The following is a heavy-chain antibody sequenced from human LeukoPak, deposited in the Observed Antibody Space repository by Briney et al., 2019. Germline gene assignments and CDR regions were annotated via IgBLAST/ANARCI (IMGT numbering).Heavy chain of an antibody. J-gene: IGHJ4*02. D-gene: IGHD2-2*01. V-gene: IGHV3-23*01. CDR1: GFTFSSYA. Sequence: GGSLRLSCAASGFTFSSYAMSWVRQAPGKGLEWVSAISGSGGSTYYADSVKGRFTISRDNSKNTLYLQMNSLRAEDTAVYYCATRMIEYCSSTSCSLDDYWGRGTLVTVSS. CDR2: ISGSGGST. CDR3: ATRMIEYCSSTSCSLDDY.